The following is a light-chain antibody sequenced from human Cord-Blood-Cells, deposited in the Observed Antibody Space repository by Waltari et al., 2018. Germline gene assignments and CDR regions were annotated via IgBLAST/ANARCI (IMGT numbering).Light chain of an antibody. Sequence: EIVLPQSPATLSLSPGERATLSCRASQSVSSYLAWYQQKPCQAPRLLIYDAYNRATGIPARFSGSGSGTDFTLTISSLEPEDFAVYYCQQRSSWTFGQGTKVEIK. CDR2: DAY. V-gene: IGKV3-11*01. J-gene: IGKJ1*01. CDR1: QSVSSY. CDR3: QQRSSWT.